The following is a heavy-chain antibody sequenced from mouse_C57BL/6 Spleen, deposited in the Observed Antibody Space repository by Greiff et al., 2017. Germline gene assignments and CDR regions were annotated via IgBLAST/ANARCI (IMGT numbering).Heavy chain of an antibody. V-gene: IGHV5-4*03. J-gene: IGHJ4*01. CDR1: GFTLSSYA. Sequence: EVMLVESGGGLVKPGGSLKLSCAASGFTLSSYAMSRVRQTPEKRLEWVATISDGGSYTYYPDNVKGRFPISRDNAKNNLYLQMSHLKSEDTAMYYCASQDYYAMDYWGQGTSVTVSS. CDR2: ISDGGSYT. CDR3: ASQDYYAMDY.